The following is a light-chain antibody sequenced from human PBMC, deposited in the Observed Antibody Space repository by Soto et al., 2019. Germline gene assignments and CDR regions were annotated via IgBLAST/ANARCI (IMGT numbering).Light chain of an antibody. CDR1: QSVGAW. CDR3: QQYQRPPIT. V-gene: IGKV1-5*03. CDR2: KAS. J-gene: IGKJ5*01. Sequence: DIQMTQSPSTLSASVGDRVTITCRASQSVGAWLAWYQHKPGRAPNVLIYKASTIQSGVPSRFSGSGSGTEFALTIASLQPDDFATYFCQQYQRPPITFGQGTRLEIK.